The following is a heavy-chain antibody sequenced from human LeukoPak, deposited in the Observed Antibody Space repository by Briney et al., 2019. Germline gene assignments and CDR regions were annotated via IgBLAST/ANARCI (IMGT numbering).Heavy chain of an antibody. CDR1: GGSMSSYY. Sequence: SETLSLTCTVSGGSMSSYYWSWIRQPAGKGLEWIGRVNSSGGTHYNPSLKSRVTMSVDTSKNQFPLKVTYVTAADTAVYYCARTSATGATFFDYWGQGTLVTVSS. D-gene: IGHD1-26*01. CDR3: ARTSATGATFFDY. CDR2: VNSSGGT. J-gene: IGHJ4*02. V-gene: IGHV4-4*07.